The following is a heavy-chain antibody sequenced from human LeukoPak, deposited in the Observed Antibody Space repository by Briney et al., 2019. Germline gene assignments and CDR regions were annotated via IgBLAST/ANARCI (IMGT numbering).Heavy chain of an antibody. CDR3: ARDSLDYGMDV. Sequence: PSETLSLTCTVSGGSISSYYWSWIRQPPVKGLEWIGYIYYSGSTNYNPSLKSRVTISVDTSKNQFSLKLSSVTAADTAVYYCARDSLDYGMDVWGQGTTVTVSS. V-gene: IGHV4-59*01. CDR1: GGSISSYY. CDR2: IYYSGST. J-gene: IGHJ6*02.